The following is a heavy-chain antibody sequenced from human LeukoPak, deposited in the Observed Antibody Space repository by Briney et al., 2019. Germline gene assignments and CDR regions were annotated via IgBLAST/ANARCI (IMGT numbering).Heavy chain of an antibody. V-gene: IGHV3-66*04. CDR3: TRHYYDPHDY. D-gene: IGHD3-22*01. CDR2: IYSDGST. Sequence: GGSLRLSCAASGFTFSSYEMNWVRQAPGKGLEWVSIIYSDGSTSYADSVKGRFTISRDNSKNTLFLQMNSLKTEDTAVYYCTRHYYDPHDYWGQGTLVTVSS. CDR1: GFTFSSYE. J-gene: IGHJ4*02.